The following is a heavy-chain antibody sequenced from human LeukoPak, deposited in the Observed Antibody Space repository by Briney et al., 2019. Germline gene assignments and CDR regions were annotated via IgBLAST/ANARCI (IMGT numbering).Heavy chain of an antibody. J-gene: IGHJ5*02. V-gene: IGHV4-59*11. Sequence: SETLSLTCTVSGGSISGHYWSRIRQSPGKGFEWLGYLHYTGSANCNPSLSSRITMSVGTPNNQFSLRLTSVTAADTAVYYWVRLHALGAEEFDPWGQGALVTVSS. CDR2: LHYTGSA. D-gene: IGHD3-16*01. CDR3: VRLHALGAEEFDP. CDR1: GGSISGHY.